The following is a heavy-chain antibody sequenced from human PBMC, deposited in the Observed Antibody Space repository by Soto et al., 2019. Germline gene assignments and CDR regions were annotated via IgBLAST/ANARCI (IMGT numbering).Heavy chain of an antibody. CDR1: GGSFSGYY. CDR3: ASGYSGYVLDDY. D-gene: IGHD5-12*01. V-gene: IGHV4-34*01. CDR2: INHSGST. J-gene: IGHJ4*02. Sequence: SETLSLTCAVYGGSFSGYYWSWIRQPPGKGLEWIGEINHSGSTNYNPSLKSRVTISVDTSKNQSSLKLSSVTAADTAVYYCASGYSGYVLDDYWGQGTLVTVSS.